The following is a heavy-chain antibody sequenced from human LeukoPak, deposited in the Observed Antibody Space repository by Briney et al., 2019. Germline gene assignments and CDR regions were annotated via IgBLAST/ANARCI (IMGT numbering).Heavy chain of an antibody. J-gene: IGHJ4*02. Sequence: PSETLSLTCTVSGTSITSYYWNWIRQAPGQGPEWIGYGHYCGNTKYNPPLKSRVTISVDTSKNQFSLRLSSVTAAHTAVYFCAKWASDNRAFDLWGQGTLVTVSS. D-gene: IGHD2-8*01. CDR1: GTSITSYY. CDR2: GHYCGNT. V-gene: IGHV4-59*08. CDR3: AKWASDNRAFDL.